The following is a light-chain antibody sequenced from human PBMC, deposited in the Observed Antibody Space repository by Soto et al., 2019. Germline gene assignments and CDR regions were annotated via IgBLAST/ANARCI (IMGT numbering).Light chain of an antibody. Sequence: DIHLTQTPSTLSASVGDDVTITCRASQTISRWLARYQQKTGRAPKLLIYDASTLESGVPSRLSGSGSGTEFNLTISRLQPDDFATYYCQNYNSYSEAFGQGTKVDIK. V-gene: IGKV1-5*01. CDR3: QNYNSYSEA. CDR2: DAS. J-gene: IGKJ1*01. CDR1: QTISRW.